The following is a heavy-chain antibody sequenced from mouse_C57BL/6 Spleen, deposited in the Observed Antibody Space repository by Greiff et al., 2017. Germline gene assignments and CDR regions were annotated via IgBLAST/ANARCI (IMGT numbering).Heavy chain of an antibody. Sequence: EVQLQQSGTVLVRPGASVKLSCKTSGYTFTSYWMTWVKQRPGQGLEWIGAIYPGNSDTSYNKQFTGKATLTAATSSSTAYMELSSLTNEDSEVCYCTRSYEDDGFADWGQGTLVTVSA. D-gene: IGHD2-4*01. V-gene: IGHV1-5*01. J-gene: IGHJ3*01. CDR3: TRSYEDDGFAD. CDR2: IYPGNSDT. CDR1: GYTFTSYW.